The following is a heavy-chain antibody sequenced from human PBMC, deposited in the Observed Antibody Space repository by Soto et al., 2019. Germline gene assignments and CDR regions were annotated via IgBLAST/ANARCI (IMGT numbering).Heavy chain of an antibody. J-gene: IGHJ6*02. Sequence: LSLTCTVSGGSISSYYWSWIRQPPGKGLEWIGYIYYSGSTNYNPSLKSRVTISVDTSKNQFSLKLSSVTAADTAVYYCASGKSDFWSGYYIGVTPYGMDVWGQGTTVTVSS. CDR1: GGSISSYY. D-gene: IGHD3-3*01. V-gene: IGHV4-59*01. CDR2: IYYSGST. CDR3: ASGKSDFWSGYYIGVTPYGMDV.